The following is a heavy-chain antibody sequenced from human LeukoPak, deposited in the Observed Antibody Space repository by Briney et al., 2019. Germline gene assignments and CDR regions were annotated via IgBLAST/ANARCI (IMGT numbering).Heavy chain of an antibody. Sequence: SETLSLTCTVSGGSISSSSYYWGWIRQPPGKGLGWIGSIYYSGSTYYNPSLKSRVTISVDTSKNQFSLKLSSVTAADTAVYYCARHWRDIVVVVAATPGNWFDPWGQGTLVTVSS. CDR2: IYYSGST. D-gene: IGHD2-15*01. V-gene: IGHV4-39*01. CDR3: ARHWRDIVVVVAATPGNWFDP. J-gene: IGHJ5*02. CDR1: GGSISSSSYY.